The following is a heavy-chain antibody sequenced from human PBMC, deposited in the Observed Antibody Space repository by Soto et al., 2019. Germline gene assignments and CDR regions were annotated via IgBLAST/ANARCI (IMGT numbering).Heavy chain of an antibody. CDR3: ARVFDRYCSSTSCYPYFDY. D-gene: IGHD2-2*01. J-gene: IGHJ4*02. CDR2: IYYSGST. Sequence: SETLSLTYTVSGGSISSGGYYWSWIRQHPGKGLEWIGYIYYSGSTYYNPSLKSRVTISVDTSRNQSSLKLSSVTAADTAVYYCARVFDRYCSSTSCYPYFDYWGQGTLVTVSS. CDR1: GGSISSGGYY. V-gene: IGHV4-31*03.